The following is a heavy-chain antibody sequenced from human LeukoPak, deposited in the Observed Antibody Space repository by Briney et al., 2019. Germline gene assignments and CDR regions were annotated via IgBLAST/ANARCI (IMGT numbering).Heavy chain of an antibody. D-gene: IGHD2-15*01. CDR3: ARAGGYCSGGSCGADYYYYYMDV. CDR2: INTNTGNP. V-gene: IGHV7-4-1*02. J-gene: IGHJ6*03. CDR1: GYTFTSYA. Sequence: GASVKVSCKASGYTFTSYAMNWVRQAPGQGLEWMGWINTNTGNPTYAQGFTGRFVFSLDTSVSTAYLQISSLKAEDTAVYYCARAGGYCSGGSCGADYYYYYMDVWGKGTTVTVSS.